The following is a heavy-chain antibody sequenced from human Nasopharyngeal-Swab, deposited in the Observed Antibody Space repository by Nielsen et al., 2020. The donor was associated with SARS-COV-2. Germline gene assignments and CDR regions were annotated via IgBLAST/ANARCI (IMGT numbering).Heavy chain of an antibody. CDR3: ARLGRYYDTLSGYARHFDY. D-gene: IGHD3-9*01. CDR2: IDYSGST. V-gene: IGHV4-30-4*01. J-gene: IGHJ4*02. CDR1: GDSISSGKDY. Sequence: LGLSCTVSGDSISSGKDYWNWIRQTPGRGLEWIGYIDYSGSTDHNPSLKSRVTISVDTSKNQFSLKVNSVTAADTAVYYCARLGRYYDTLSGYARHFDYWGQGILVTVSS.